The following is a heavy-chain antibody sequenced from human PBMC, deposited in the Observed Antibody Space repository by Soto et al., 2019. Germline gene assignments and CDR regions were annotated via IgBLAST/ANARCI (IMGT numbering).Heavy chain of an antibody. D-gene: IGHD2-2*01. CDR1: GGTFSSYA. V-gene: IGHV1-69*13. Sequence: SVKGSCKASGGTFSSYAISWVRQAPGQGLEWMGGIIPIFGTANYAQKFQGRVTITADESTSTAYMELSSLRSEDTAVYYCARQRGYCSSTSCYDLRWWFDPWGQGTLVTVSS. J-gene: IGHJ5*02. CDR2: IIPIFGTA. CDR3: ARQRGYCSSTSCYDLRWWFDP.